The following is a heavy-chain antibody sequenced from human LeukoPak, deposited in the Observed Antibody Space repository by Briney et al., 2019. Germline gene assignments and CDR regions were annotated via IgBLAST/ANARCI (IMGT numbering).Heavy chain of an antibody. V-gene: IGHV1-69*01. CDR3: AIEVLTGYYMTHLDY. D-gene: IGHD3-9*01. CDR1: GGTFSSYA. CDR2: IIPIFGTA. Sequence: GASVKVSCKASGGTFSSYAISWVRQAPGQGLEWMGGIIPIFGTANYAQKFQGRVTITADESTSTAYMELSSLRSEDTAVYYCAIEVLTGYYMTHLDYWGQGTLVTVSS. J-gene: IGHJ4*02.